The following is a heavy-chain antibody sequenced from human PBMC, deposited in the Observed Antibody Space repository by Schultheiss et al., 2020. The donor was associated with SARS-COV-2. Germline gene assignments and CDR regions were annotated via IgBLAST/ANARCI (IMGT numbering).Heavy chain of an antibody. J-gene: IGHJ6*02. CDR3: AREPQYYDILTGSALSTYYYYGMDV. D-gene: IGHD3-9*01. Sequence: AGSLRLSCAASGFTFSSYGMHWVRQAPGKGLEWVAVIWYDGSNKYYADSVKGRFTISRDNSKNTLYLQMNSLRDEDTAVYYCAREPQYYDILTGSALSTYYYYGMDVWGQGTTVTVSS. V-gene: IGHV3-33*01. CDR2: IWYDGSNK. CDR1: GFTFSSYG.